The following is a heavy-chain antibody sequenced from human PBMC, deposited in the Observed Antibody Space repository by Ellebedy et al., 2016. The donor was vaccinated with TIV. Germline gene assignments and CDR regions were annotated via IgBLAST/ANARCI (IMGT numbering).Heavy chain of an antibody. V-gene: IGHV1-46*01. CDR2: INPSGGST. Sequence: AASVKVSCKASGYTFTSYYMHWVRQAPGQGLEWMGIINPSGGSTSYAQKFQGRVTMTRDTSTSTVYMELSSLRSEDTAVYYCARDRDRASLLWWSYGMDVWGQGTTVTVSS. D-gene: IGHD3-10*01. J-gene: IGHJ6*02. CDR3: ARDRDRASLLWWSYGMDV. CDR1: GYTFTSYY.